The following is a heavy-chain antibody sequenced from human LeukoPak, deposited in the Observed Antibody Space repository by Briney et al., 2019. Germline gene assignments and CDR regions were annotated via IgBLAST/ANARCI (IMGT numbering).Heavy chain of an antibody. Sequence: GASVKVSCKASGYTFTGYYMHWVRQAPGQGLEWMGWINPNSGGTNYAQKFQGRVTMTEDTSTDTAYMEPSSLRSEDTAVYYCATIDGHYDSSGYWGQGTLVTVSS. CDR1: GYTFTGYY. V-gene: IGHV1-2*02. J-gene: IGHJ4*02. CDR3: ATIDGHYDSSGY. D-gene: IGHD3-22*01. CDR2: INPNSGGT.